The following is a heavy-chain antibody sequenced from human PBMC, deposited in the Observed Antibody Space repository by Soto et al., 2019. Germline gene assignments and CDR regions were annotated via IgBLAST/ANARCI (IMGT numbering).Heavy chain of an antibody. V-gene: IGHV3-23*01. J-gene: IGHJ3*02. CDR1: GFTFSSYA. CDR3: AKIHYDYIWGANDNDAFDI. Sequence: GGSLRLSCAASGFTFSSYAMSWVRQAPGKGLEWVSAISGSGGSTYYADSVKGRFTISRDNSKNTLYLQMNSLRAEDTAVYYCAKIHYDYIWGANDNDAFDIWGQGTMVTVSS. CDR2: ISGSGGST. D-gene: IGHD3-16*01.